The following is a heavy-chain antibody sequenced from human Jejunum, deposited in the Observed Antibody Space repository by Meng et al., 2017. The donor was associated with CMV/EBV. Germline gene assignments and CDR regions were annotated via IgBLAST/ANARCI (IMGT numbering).Heavy chain of an antibody. V-gene: IGHV1-18*01. Sequence: TTYGISWVRQATGQGLEWMGWISTYNTDAHYAQKFRGRVTMTTDTSTSTTYMELRSLRSDDTAVYYCARGASSGYYEGQLGYFDYWGQGTLVTVSS. CDR2: ISTYNTDA. J-gene: IGHJ4*02. CDR1: TTYG. CDR3: ARGASSGYYEGQLGYFDY. D-gene: IGHD3-22*01.